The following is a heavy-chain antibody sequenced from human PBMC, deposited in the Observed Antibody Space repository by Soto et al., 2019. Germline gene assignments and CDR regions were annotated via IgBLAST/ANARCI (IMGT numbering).Heavy chain of an antibody. V-gene: IGHV5-10-1*01. CDR1: GYSFTKYW. D-gene: IGHD3-16*01. CDR3: ARHYICRGGDCYYYGMDV. J-gene: IGHJ6*02. Sequence: GESLKISCKGSGYSFTKYWISWVRQMPGKGLEWMGRIDPSDSYINYSPSFQGHVTISADKSINTAYLQWSSLRASDTAIYYCARHYICRGGDCYYYGMDVWGQGATVTVSS. CDR2: IDPSDSYI.